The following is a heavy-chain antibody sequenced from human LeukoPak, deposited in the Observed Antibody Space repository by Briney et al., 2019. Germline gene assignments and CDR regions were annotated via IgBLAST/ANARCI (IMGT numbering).Heavy chain of an antibody. CDR1: GFSLSTYF. Sequence: GGSLRLSCEASGFSLSTYFISWIRQAPGKGLEWVSYITNSGRSTKYADAVKGRFTISRDNTKQSAYLEMTDLRAEDTAVYYCAREASGYYHVFDSWGQGTLVTVSS. J-gene: IGHJ4*02. V-gene: IGHV3-11*04. D-gene: IGHD3-3*01. CDR2: ITNSGRST. CDR3: AREASGYYHVFDS.